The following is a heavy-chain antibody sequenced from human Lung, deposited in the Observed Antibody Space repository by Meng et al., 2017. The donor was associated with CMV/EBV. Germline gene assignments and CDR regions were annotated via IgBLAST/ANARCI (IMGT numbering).Heavy chain of an antibody. D-gene: IGHD2-2*01. V-gene: IGHV3-20*03. CDR1: GFTFDDYG. Sequence: GGSXRLXXAASGFTFDDYGMSWVRQAPGKGLEWVSGINRNGGSTGYADSVKGRFTISRDNAKNSLYLQMNSLRAEDTALYYCARDRDPAGDAFDIWGQGTXVTVSS. CDR3: ARDRDPAGDAFDI. CDR2: INRNGGST. J-gene: IGHJ3*02.